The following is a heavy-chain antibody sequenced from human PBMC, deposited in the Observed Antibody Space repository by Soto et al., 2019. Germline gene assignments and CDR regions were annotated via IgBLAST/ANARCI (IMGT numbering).Heavy chain of an antibody. CDR3: ARESEDLTSNFDY. CDR1: GFTFTRYS. J-gene: IGHJ4*02. V-gene: IGHV3-21*06. CDR2: ISSTTNYI. Sequence: GGSLRLSCAASGFTFTRYSMNWVRQAPGKGLEWVSSISSTTNYIYYGDSMKGRFTISRDNAKNLLYLEMNSLRAEDTAVYYCARESEDLTSNFDYWGQGTLVTVSS.